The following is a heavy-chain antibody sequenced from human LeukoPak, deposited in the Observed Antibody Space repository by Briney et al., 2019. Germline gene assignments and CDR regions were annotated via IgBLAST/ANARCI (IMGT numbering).Heavy chain of an antibody. CDR2: IHHSGSA. V-gene: IGHV4-59*08. CDR3: ASYIRRFDY. CDR1: SGSITTYY. J-gene: IGHJ4*02. Sequence: TSETLSLTCSVSSGSITTYYWTWIRQAPGKEPEWIGYIHHSGSANYNPSLKSRVTLSIDTSKDQFFLRLTSVTAADTAVYYCASYIRRFDYWGQGTLVTVSS. D-gene: IGHD4-11*01.